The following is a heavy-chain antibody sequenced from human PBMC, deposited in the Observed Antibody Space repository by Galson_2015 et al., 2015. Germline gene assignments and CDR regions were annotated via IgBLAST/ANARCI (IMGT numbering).Heavy chain of an antibody. CDR2: ISGSSSYI. CDR1: GFTFSSYN. V-gene: IGHV3-21*01. CDR3: ARDYYDFWSGYSNDNYYGMDV. J-gene: IGHJ6*02. D-gene: IGHD3-3*01. Sequence: SLRLSCAASGFTFSSYNMNWVRQAPGKGLEWVSSISGSSSYIYSADSVKGRFTISRDNAKNSLYLQVNSLRAEDTAVYYCARDYYDFWSGYSNDNYYGMDVWGQGTTVTVSS.